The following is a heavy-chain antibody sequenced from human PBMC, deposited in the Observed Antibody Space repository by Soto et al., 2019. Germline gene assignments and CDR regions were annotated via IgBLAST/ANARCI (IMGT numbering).Heavy chain of an antibody. CDR1: GFTFNKYW. Sequence: GGSLRLSCAASGFTFNKYWMSCVRQAPGKGLEWVANIKEDGDQTYYVDSVKGRFTISRDNAKNSLYLKMYTLRTEDTAVYFCARAKSSSPYSDFDYWGQGTLVTVSS. V-gene: IGHV3-7*03. J-gene: IGHJ4*02. CDR3: ARAKSSSPYSDFDY. D-gene: IGHD6-13*01. CDR2: IKEDGDQT.